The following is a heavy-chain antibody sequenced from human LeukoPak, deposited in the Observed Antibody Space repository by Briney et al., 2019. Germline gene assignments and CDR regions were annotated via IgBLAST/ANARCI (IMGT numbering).Heavy chain of an antibody. V-gene: IGHV4-34*01. J-gene: IGHJ3*02. CDR2: INHSGST. CDR3: ARVGDYGGKRNAFDI. Sequence: SETLCLTCAVYGGSFSGYYWSWIRQPPGKGLEWIGEINHSGSTNYNPSLKSRVTISVDTSKNQFSLKLSSVTAADTAVYYCARVGDYGGKRNAFDIWGQGTMVTVSS. CDR1: GGSFSGYY. D-gene: IGHD4-23*01.